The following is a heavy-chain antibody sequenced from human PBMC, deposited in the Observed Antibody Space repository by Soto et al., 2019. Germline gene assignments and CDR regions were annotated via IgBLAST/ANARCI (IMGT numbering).Heavy chain of an antibody. J-gene: IGHJ5*02. CDR2: IYYSGST. CDR3: ARERYYDSSGYWPCFDP. D-gene: IGHD3-22*01. V-gene: IGHV4-31*03. Sequence: SETLSLTCTVSGGSISSGGYYWSWIRQHPGKGLEWIGYIYYSGSTYYNPSLKSRVTISVDTSKNQFSLKLSSVTAADTAVYYCARERYYDSSGYWPCFDPWGQGTLVTVSS. CDR1: GGSISSGGYY.